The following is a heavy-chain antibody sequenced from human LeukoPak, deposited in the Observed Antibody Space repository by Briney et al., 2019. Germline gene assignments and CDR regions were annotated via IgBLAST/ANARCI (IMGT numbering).Heavy chain of an antibody. CDR3: ARDRGYYGSGSYWA. V-gene: IGHV3-30-3*01. J-gene: IGHJ5*02. Sequence: PGGSLRLSCAASGFTFSSYAMHWVRQAPGKGLEWVAVISYDGSNKYYADSVKGRFTISRDNSKNTLYLQMNSLRAEDTAVYYCARDRGYYGSGSYWAWGQGTLVTVSS. D-gene: IGHD3-10*01. CDR1: GFTFSSYA. CDR2: ISYDGSNK.